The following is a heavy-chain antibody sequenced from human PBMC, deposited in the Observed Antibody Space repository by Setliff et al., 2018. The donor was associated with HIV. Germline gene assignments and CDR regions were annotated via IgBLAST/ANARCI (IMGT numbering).Heavy chain of an antibody. V-gene: IGHV4-4*07. D-gene: IGHD3-10*01. Sequence: SETLSLTCTISGGSFGVYRWSWIWQSAGRGLEWIGRIDSSGTTDYKPSLKGRVAISVDTSRNQFSLRVTSVTAADTAVYFCARDRHSSGLGSYGPWGPGILVT. CDR2: IDSSGTT. J-gene: IGHJ5*02. CDR3: ARDRHSSGLGSYGP. CDR1: GGSFGVYR.